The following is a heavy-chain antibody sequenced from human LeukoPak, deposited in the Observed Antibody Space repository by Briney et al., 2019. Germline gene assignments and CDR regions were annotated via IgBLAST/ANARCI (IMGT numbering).Heavy chain of an antibody. CDR1: GGSISSSSYY. J-gene: IGHJ2*01. D-gene: IGHD3-22*01. CDR2: IYYSRST. Sequence: SETLSLTCTVSGGSISSSSYYWGWICQPPGEGLEWIGSIYYSRSTYYNPSLKSRVTISVDTSKNQFSLKLSSLTAADTAVYYCARGVTMIVVVIHDWYFDLWGRGTLVTVSS. CDR3: ARGVTMIVVVIHDWYFDL. V-gene: IGHV4-39*01.